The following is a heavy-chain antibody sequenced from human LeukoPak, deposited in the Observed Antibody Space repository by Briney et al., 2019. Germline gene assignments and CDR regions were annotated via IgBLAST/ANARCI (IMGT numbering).Heavy chain of an antibody. CDR2: IYSGGST. D-gene: IGHD2-2*01. CDR1: GFTVSTNY. J-gene: IGHJ4*02. V-gene: IGHV3-66*01. CDR3: ARGADCRSASCRADPFDD. Sequence: GGSLRLSCAVSGFTVSTNYMSWVRQGPGKGLEWVSVIYSGGSTHYADSVKGRFSISRDNSRNALYLQMNSLRAEDTAIYYCARGADCRSASCRADPFDDWGRGTLVTVSS.